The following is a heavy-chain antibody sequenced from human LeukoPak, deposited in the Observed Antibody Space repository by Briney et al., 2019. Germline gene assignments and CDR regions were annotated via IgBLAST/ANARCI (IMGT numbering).Heavy chain of an antibody. J-gene: IGHJ3*02. CDR1: GSTFSNAW. CDR2: IKSKSDGGTT. CDR3: IRLWFGEFI. Sequence: PEGSLRLSCTASGSTFSNAWMSWVRQAPGKGLEWVGRIKSKSDGGTTDYAAPVKGRFTISRDDSKNTLYLQMNSLKTEDTAVYYCIRLWFGEFIWGQGTMVSVSS. V-gene: IGHV3-15*01. D-gene: IGHD3-10*01.